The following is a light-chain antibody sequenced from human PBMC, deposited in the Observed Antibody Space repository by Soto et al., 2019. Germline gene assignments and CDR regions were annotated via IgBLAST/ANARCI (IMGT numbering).Light chain of an antibody. Sequence: QSVLTQPASVSGSPGQSITISCTGTSSDVGSYNLVSWYQQHPGKAPKLMIYEGSKRPPGVSNRFSGYKSGNTASLTISGLQAEDEADYYCCSYAGSSTLWVFGGGTKVTVL. V-gene: IGLV2-23*01. CDR3: CSYAGSSTLWV. CDR2: EGS. CDR1: SSDVGSYNL. J-gene: IGLJ3*02.